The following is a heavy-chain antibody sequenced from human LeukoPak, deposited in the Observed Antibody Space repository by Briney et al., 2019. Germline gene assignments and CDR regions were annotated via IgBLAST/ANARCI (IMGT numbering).Heavy chain of an antibody. V-gene: IGHV4-39*07. J-gene: IGHJ5*02. CDR1: GGSISSSSYY. D-gene: IGHD3-3*01. CDR3: ARANFDFWSGLPNNWFDP. CDR2: IYYSGST. Sequence: SETLSLTCTVSGGSISSSSYYWGRLRQPPGKGLEWIGSIYYSGSTYYNPSLKSRVTISVDTSKNQFSLKLSSVTAADTAVYYCARANFDFWSGLPNNWFDPWGQGTLVTVSS.